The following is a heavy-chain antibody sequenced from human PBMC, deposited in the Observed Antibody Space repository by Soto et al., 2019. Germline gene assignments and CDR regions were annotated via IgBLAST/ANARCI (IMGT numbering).Heavy chain of an antibody. V-gene: IGHV3-33*01. CDR3: ARGVSPDC. CDR2: IWYDGSNK. CDR1: GFTFSSYG. J-gene: IGHJ4*02. D-gene: IGHD3-10*01. Sequence: QVQLVESGGGVVQPGRSLRLSCAASGFTFSSYGMHWVRQAPGKGLEWVAVIWYDGSNKYYADSVKGRFTIARDNSKNPLYLKMNSLRAEDGAVYYCARGVSPDCWGQGTLVTVSS.